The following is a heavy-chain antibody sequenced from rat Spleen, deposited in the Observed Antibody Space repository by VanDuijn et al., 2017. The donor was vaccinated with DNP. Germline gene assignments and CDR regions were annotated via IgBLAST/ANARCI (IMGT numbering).Heavy chain of an antibody. CDR1: GFNFINYD. V-gene: IGHV5-25*01. CDR3: ARHELSHGPFDY. J-gene: IGHJ2*01. Sequence: EVQLVESGGGLMQPGRSLKLSCVASGFNFINYDMAWVRQAPPKGLEWVASINTNNDNTYYRDSVKGRFTVSRDSAKSSLFLQMDSLRSDDTATYYCARHELSHGPFDYWGQGVMVTVSS. CDR2: INTNNDNT.